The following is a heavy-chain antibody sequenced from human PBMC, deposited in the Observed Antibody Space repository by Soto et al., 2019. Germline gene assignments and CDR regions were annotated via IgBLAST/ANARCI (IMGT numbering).Heavy chain of an antibody. V-gene: IGHV4-39*01. D-gene: IGHD3-10*01. CDR3: ARRTGGTMVRGRAFDI. Sequence: SETLSLTCTVSGGSISSSSYYWGWIRQPPGKGLEWIGSIYYSGSTYYNPSLKNRVTISVDTSKNQFSLKLSSVTAADTAVYFCARRTGGTMVRGRAFDIWGQGTMVTVSS. CDR2: IYYSGST. CDR1: GGSISSSSYY. J-gene: IGHJ3*02.